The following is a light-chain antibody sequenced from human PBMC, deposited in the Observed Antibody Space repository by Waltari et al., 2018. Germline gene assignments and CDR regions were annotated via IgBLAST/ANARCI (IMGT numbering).Light chain of an antibody. Sequence: IMMTQSPDSLTVSLGERATINCKSSASVLYNSNNKNYLAWYQQKPGQPPKLLIYWASTRESGVPDRFSGSGSGTDFTLTISSLQAEDVAVYYCQQYYSTPQTFGQGTKVEIK. CDR3: QQYYSTPQT. V-gene: IGKV4-1*01. CDR2: WAS. CDR1: ASVLYNSNNKNY. J-gene: IGKJ1*01.